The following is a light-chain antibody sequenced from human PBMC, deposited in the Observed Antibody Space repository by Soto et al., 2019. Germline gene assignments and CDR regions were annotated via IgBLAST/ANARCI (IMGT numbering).Light chain of an antibody. CDR1: QGIRRD. CDR3: LHCYKSPRT. Sequence: AIQMTQSPSSLSASVGDTVTITCRASQGIRRDLSWYQQKPGKAPNLLIYSASELQNGDLSRIRGSGSGTDFTLSIIVPQPEELATYCCLHCYKSPRTFGERTKVEI. V-gene: IGKV1-6*01. CDR2: SAS. J-gene: IGKJ4*02.